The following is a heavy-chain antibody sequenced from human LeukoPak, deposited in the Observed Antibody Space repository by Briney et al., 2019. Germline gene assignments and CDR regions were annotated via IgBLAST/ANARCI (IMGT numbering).Heavy chain of an antibody. CDR2: ISSSSSYI. CDR1: GFTFSSYS. Sequence: GGSLRLSCAASGFTFSSYSMNWVRQAPGKGLEWVSSISSSSSYIYYADSVKGRFTISRDNSKNTLYLQMNSLRAEDTAVYYCARDPSLGSSWYRWFDPWGQGTLVTVSS. J-gene: IGHJ5*02. D-gene: IGHD6-13*01. CDR3: ARDPSLGSSWYRWFDP. V-gene: IGHV3-21*01.